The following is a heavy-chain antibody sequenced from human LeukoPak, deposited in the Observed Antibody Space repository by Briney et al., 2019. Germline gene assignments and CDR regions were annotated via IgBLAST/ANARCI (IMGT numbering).Heavy chain of an antibody. V-gene: IGHV3-21*01. J-gene: IGHJ3*02. D-gene: IGHD6-13*01. CDR1: GFTFSNYD. CDR2: ITTTSAYI. CDR3: ARDRSSWYGHVFDI. Sequence: GGSLRLSCTASGFTFSNYDMNWVRQAPGKGLEWVSSITTTSAYIYYADSVKGRFIISRDDAKNSLYLQMNSLRAEDTAVYYCARDRSSWYGHVFDIWGQGTIVTVSS.